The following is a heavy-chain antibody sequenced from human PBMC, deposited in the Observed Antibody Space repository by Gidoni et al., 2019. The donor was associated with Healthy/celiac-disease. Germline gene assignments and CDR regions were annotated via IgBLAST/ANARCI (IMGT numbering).Heavy chain of an antibody. V-gene: IGHV4-39*01. CDR2: IYYSGST. CDR1: AGSISSSSYY. D-gene: IGHD6-13*01. CDR3: ARHRGRSWHWPGIAAAGTLGYFDY. Sequence: QLQLQESAPGLVKPSETLSLTCTVSAGSISSSSYYLVWIRQPPGKGLEWIGSIYYSGSTYYNPSLKSRVTISVDTSKNQFSLKLSSVTAADTAVYYCARHRGRSWHWPGIAAAGTLGYFDYWGQGTLVTVSS. J-gene: IGHJ4*02.